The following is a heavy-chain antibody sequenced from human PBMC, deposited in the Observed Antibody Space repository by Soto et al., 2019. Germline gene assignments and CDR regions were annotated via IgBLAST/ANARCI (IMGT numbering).Heavy chain of an antibody. D-gene: IGHD3-3*01. V-gene: IGHV1-24*01. CDR2: FDPEDGET. CDR3: ATSSGDFWSGAHYYYYYMDV. J-gene: IGHJ6*03. CDR1: GYTLTELS. Sequence: ASVKVSCKVSGYTLTELSMHWVRQAPGKGLEWMGGFDPEDGETIYAQKFQGRVTMTEDTSTDTAYMELSSLRSEDTAVYYCATSSGDFWSGAHYYYYYMDVWGKGTTVTVSS.